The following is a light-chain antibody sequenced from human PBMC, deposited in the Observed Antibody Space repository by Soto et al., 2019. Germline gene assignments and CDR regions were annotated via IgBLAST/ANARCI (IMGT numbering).Light chain of an antibody. CDR2: GAS. CDR3: QERSRWPRAT. CDR1: QAISSN. Sequence: EIVMTQSPATLSVSRGERATLSCRANQAISSNLAWYQQKPGQAPRLLIYGASTRATGIPDRFSGSGSGTEFTLTISSLQSEDFAVYYCQERSRWPRATFGGGTKVEIK. V-gene: IGKV3-15*01. J-gene: IGKJ4*01.